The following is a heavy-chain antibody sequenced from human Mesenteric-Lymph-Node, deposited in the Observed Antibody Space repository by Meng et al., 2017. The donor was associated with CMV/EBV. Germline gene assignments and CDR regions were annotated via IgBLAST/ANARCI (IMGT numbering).Heavy chain of an antibody. CDR1: GFTFSDYA. Sequence: ETLSLTCAASGFTFSDYAMNWVRQAPGKGLEWVSIISVSGAFIYYADSMKGRFTISRDDAKNSLYLQMNSLRDGDTAVYYCTRVSPLGSGAFDAWGQGTLVTVSS. CDR3: TRVSPLGSGAFDA. D-gene: IGHD7-27*01. CDR2: ISVSGAFI. V-gene: IGHV3-21*01. J-gene: IGHJ3*01.